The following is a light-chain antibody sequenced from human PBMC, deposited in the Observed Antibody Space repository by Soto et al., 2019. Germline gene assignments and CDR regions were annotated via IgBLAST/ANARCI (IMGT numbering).Light chain of an antibody. Sequence: EIASTQSQATVYMYTGXFPALPCRASQSVGDYLGWYQQKPGQAPRLLIYDASQRATGVPARFSASGSGTDFTLTISSLEPEDFAIYYCQQREDWPRAFGGGTKVDIK. CDR2: DAS. V-gene: IGKV3-11*01. J-gene: IGKJ4*01. CDR3: QQREDWPRA. CDR1: QSVGDY.